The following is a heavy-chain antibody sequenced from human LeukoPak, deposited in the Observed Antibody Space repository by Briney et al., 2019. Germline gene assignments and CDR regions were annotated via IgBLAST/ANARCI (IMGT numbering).Heavy chain of an antibody. CDR1: GYTFTSYY. Sequence: GASVKVSCKASGYTFTSYYMHWVRQAPGQGLEWMGIINPSGGSTSYAQKFQGRVTITRDTSASTAYMELSSLRSEDTAVYYCARTPELKGNFDYWGQGTLVTVSS. CDR2: INPSGGST. J-gene: IGHJ4*02. D-gene: IGHD1-7*01. CDR3: ARTPELKGNFDY. V-gene: IGHV1-46*01.